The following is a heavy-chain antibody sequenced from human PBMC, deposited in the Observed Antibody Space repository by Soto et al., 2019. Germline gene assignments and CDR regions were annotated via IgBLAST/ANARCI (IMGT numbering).Heavy chain of an antibody. D-gene: IGHD3-22*01. Sequence: GGSLRLSCAASGFSFSSYSMNWGRQAPGKGLEWVSYISGGSTTIYYADSVKGRFTISRDNAKNSLHLRMNSLRDEDTAVYYCARDPGYYDSGDYFDYWGQGALVTVSS. CDR3: ARDPGYYDSGDYFDY. V-gene: IGHV3-48*02. J-gene: IGHJ4*02. CDR1: GFSFSSYS. CDR2: ISGGSTTI.